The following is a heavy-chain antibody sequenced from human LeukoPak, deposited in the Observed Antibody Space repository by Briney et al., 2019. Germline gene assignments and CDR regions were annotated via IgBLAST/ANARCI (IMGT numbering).Heavy chain of an antibody. J-gene: IGHJ3*01. V-gene: IGHV3-7*03. CDR2: INSDGSEG. Sequence: GGSLRLSCAASGFTFSSYWMNWARQAPGKGLEWVASINSDGSEGYYADVVKGRFTISRDNAKNSLYLQINSLRAEDTAVYYCARSSYSSSSSVWGQGTMVTVSS. CDR3: ARSSYSSSSSV. D-gene: IGHD6-6*01. CDR1: GFTFSSYW.